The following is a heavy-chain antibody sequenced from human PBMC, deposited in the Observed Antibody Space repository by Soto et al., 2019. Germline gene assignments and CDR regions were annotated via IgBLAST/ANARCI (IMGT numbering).Heavy chain of an antibody. V-gene: IGHV3-23*01. CDR2: ITGSGGSP. D-gene: IGHD2-15*01. CDR3: AKSGYCSGGTCYRAFDN. Sequence: GGSLRLSCAASGFTFNNYAMTWVRQAPGKGLEWVSSITGSGGSPYYAESVKGRFTVSRENSKNTLYLQMDSLRAEDTAFFYCAKSGYCSGGTCYRAFDNWGQGTLVTVSS. CDR1: GFTFNNYA. J-gene: IGHJ4*02.